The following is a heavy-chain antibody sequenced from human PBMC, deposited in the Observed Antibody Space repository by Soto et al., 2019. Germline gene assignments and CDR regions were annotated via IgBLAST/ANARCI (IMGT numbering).Heavy chain of an antibody. CDR2: IYYSGST. CDR1: GGSISSYY. CDR3: ARRWGDYFDY. V-gene: IGHV4-59*08. D-gene: IGHD3-16*01. Sequence: TSETLSLTCTVSGGSISSYYWSWIRQPPGKGLEWIYIYYSGSTNYNPSLKSRVTISVDTSKNQFSLKLSLKLSSVTAADTAVYYCARRWGDYFDYWGQGTLVTVSS. J-gene: IGHJ4*02.